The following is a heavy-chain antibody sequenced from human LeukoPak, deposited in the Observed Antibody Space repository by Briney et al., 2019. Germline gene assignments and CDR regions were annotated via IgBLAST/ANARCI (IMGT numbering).Heavy chain of an antibody. Sequence: ASVKVSCKASGGTFSSYAISWVRQAPGQGLEWMGGIIPIFGTANYAQKFQGRVTITADESTSTAYMELSSLRSEDTAVYYCARLAAPFNQYYFDYWGQGTLVTVSS. J-gene: IGHJ4*02. V-gene: IGHV1-69*13. CDR2: IIPIFGTA. D-gene: IGHD1-14*01. CDR1: GGTFSSYA. CDR3: ARLAAPFNQYYFDY.